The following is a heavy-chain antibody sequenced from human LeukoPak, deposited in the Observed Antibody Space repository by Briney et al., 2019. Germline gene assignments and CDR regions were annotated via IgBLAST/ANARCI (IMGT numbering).Heavy chain of an antibody. Sequence: SETLSLTCAVHGGSFSGYYWSWIRQPPGKGLEWIGEINHSGSTNYNPSLKGRVTISVDTSKNQFSLKLSSVTAADTAVYYCARGVREKDYWGQGTLVTVSS. J-gene: IGHJ4*02. D-gene: IGHD1-26*01. CDR2: INHSGST. V-gene: IGHV4-34*01. CDR3: ARGVREKDY. CDR1: GGSFSGYY.